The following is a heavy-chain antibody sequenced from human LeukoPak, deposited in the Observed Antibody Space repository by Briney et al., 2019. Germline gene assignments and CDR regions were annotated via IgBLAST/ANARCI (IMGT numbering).Heavy chain of an antibody. CDR2: IYYSGST. V-gene: IGHV4-59*11. Sequence: GSLRLSCVASGFTFSSHHMNWVRQTPGKGLEWIGYIYYSGSTNYNPSLKSRVTISVDTSKNQFSLKLSSVTAADTAVYYCARVEGFSGWFWFDPWGQGTLVTVSS. D-gene: IGHD6-19*01. J-gene: IGHJ5*02. CDR1: GFTFSSHH. CDR3: ARVEGFSGWFWFDP.